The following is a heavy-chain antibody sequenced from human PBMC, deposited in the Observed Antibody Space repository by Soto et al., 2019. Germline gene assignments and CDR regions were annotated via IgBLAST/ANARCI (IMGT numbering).Heavy chain of an antibody. CDR1: GYTFITYS. CDR3: ARGPTDYYDNSANYFLDY. CDR2: ISTYNGNT. J-gene: IGHJ4*02. V-gene: IGHV1-18*01. D-gene: IGHD3-22*01. Sequence: QVQLVHSGAEVKKPGASVKVSCKASGYTFITYSVSWVRQAPGQGLDWLGWISTYNGNTRYAERLQGRVTMTTDTTTNTAYMELRNLRSDDTAVYYCARGPTDYYDNSANYFLDYWGQGTLVTVSS.